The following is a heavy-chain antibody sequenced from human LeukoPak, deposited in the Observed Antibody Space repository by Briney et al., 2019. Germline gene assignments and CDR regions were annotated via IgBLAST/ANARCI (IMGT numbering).Heavy chain of an antibody. Sequence: ASVKVSCKASGGTFSSYAISWVRQAPGQGLEWMGGIIPIFGTANYAQKFQGRVTITTDESTSTAYMELSSLRSEDTAVYYCARSGTAQHLYYFDYWGQGTLVTVSS. V-gene: IGHV1-69*05. CDR3: ARSGTAQHLYYFDY. J-gene: IGHJ4*02. D-gene: IGHD2-15*01. CDR1: GGTFSSYA. CDR2: IIPIFGTA.